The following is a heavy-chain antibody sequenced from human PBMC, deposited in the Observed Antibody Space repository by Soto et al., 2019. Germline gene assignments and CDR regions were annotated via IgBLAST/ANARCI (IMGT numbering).Heavy chain of an antibody. J-gene: IGHJ4*02. CDR3: ARESADLTSNFDY. CDR1: GFTFTRYS. V-gene: IGHV3-21*06. CDR2: ISSTTNYI. Sequence: GGSLRLSCAASGFTFTRYSMNWVRQAPGKGLEWVSSISSTTNYIYYGDSMKGRFTISRDNAKNSLYLEMNSLRAADTAVYYCARESADLTSNFDYWGQGALVTV.